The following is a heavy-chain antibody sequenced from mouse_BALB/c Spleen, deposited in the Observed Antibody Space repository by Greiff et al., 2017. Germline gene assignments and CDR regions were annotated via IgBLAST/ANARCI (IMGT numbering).Heavy chain of an antibody. D-gene: IGHD1-1*01. J-gene: IGHJ2*01. CDR3: ARPTLYYYGSSYNYFDY. Sequence: EVQLQESGGDLVKPGGSLKLSCAASGFTFSSYGMSWVRQTPDKRLEWVATISSGGSYTYYPDSVKGRFTISRDNAKNTLYLQMSSLKSEDTAMYYCARPTLYYYGSSYNYFDYWGQGTTLTVSS. V-gene: IGHV5-6*01. CDR1: GFTFSSYG. CDR2: ISSGGSYT.